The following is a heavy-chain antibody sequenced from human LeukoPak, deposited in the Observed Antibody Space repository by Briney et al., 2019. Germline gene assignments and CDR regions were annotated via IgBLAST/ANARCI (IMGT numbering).Heavy chain of an antibody. Sequence: PSETLSLTCTVSGGSLSSGGYYWSWIRQHPGKGLEWIGYIYYSGSTYYNPSLKSRVTISVDTSKNQFSLKLSSVTAADTAVYYCARASGITMVRGVIFRWFDPWGQGTLVTVSS. J-gene: IGHJ5*02. V-gene: IGHV4-31*03. D-gene: IGHD3-10*01. CDR3: ARASGITMVRGVIFRWFDP. CDR2: IYYSGST. CDR1: GGSLSSGGYY.